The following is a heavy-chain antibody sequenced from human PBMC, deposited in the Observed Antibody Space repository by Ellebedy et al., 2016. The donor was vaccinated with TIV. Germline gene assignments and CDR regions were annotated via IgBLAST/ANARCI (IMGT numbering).Heavy chain of an antibody. V-gene: IGHV4-30-4*01. CDR2: IYYSGST. D-gene: IGHD3-10*01. J-gene: IGHJ5*02. Sequence: SETLSLTCTVSGGSISSGDYYWSWIRQPPGKGLEWIGYIYYSGSTYYNPSLKSRVTISVDTSKNQFSLKLSSVTAADTAVYYCRRYYGSGGWFDPWGQGTLVTVSS. CDR1: GGSISSGDYY. CDR3: RRYYGSGGWFDP.